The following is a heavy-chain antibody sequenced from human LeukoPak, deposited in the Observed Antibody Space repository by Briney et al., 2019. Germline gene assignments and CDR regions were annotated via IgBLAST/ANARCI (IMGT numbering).Heavy chain of an antibody. CDR3: TSWGDTTAEYFQR. CDR2: INPDGRDT. D-gene: IGHD2-21*02. V-gene: IGHV3-7*01. CDR1: GFTFNRCW. J-gene: IGHJ1*01. Sequence: PGESLRLSCVVSGFTFNRCWVNWVRQAPGKGLEWVAHINPDGRDTNYVDSVKGRFTISRDNAQNSMYVQMNSLRVEDTAVYYCTSWGDTTAEYFQRWGQGTLVTVSS.